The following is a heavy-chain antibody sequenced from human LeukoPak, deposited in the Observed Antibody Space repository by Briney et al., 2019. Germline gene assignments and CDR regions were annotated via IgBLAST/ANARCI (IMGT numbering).Heavy chain of an antibody. Sequence: SETLSLTCTVSGGSISSYYWSWIRQPPGKGLEWIGYIYYSGSTNYNPSLKSRVTISVDTSKNQFSLKLSSVTAEDTAVYYCARDYDFWSGYYKASFTYWGQGTLVTVSS. V-gene: IGHV4-59*01. CDR2: IYYSGST. D-gene: IGHD3-3*01. CDR3: ARDYDFWSGYYKASFTY. CDR1: GGSISSYY. J-gene: IGHJ4*02.